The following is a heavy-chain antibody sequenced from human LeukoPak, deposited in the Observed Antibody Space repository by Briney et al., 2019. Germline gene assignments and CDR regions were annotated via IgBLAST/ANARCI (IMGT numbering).Heavy chain of an antibody. CDR3: ARGGDFWSGYYTYYFDY. D-gene: IGHD3-3*01. J-gene: IGHJ4*02. V-gene: IGHV3-30*02. Sequence: QPGGSLRLSCAASGFTVSSNYMSWVRQAPGKGLEWVAFIRYDGSNKYYADSVKGRFTISRDNAKNTLYLQMNSLRAEDTAVYYCARGGDFWSGYYTYYFDYWGQGTLVTVSS. CDR2: IRYDGSNK. CDR1: GFTVSSNY.